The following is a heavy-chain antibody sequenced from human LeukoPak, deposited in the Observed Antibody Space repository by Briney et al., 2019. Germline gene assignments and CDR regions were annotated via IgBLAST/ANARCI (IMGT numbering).Heavy chain of an antibody. CDR3: ARLPRTPAAFQLSNVRYYYMDV. CDR1: GGSTSSNS. J-gene: IGHJ6*03. V-gene: IGHV4-59*08. D-gene: IGHD3-16*02. CDR2: YYNSGST. Sequence: SETLSLTCTVSGGSTSSNSWSWMRQPPGKGLEWIGTYYNSGSTNYNPSLKSRATISVDTSKNQFSLKLSSVTAADTAVYYCARLPRTPAAFQLSNVRYYYMDVWGKGTTVTVSS.